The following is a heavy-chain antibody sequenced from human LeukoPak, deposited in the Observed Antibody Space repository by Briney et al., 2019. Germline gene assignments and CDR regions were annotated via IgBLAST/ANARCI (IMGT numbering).Heavy chain of an antibody. CDR3: ARHGSARGSFDP. J-gene: IGHJ5*02. V-gene: IGHV4-59*08. Sequence: PSETLSLTCTVSGGSISNYYWSWIRQPPGKGLEWIGYIYYSGNTNYNPSLKSRVTISVDTSKNQFSLNLTSVTAADTAVYYCARHGSARGSFDPWGQGTLVTVSS. D-gene: IGHD3-10*01. CDR2: IYYSGNT. CDR1: GGSISNYY.